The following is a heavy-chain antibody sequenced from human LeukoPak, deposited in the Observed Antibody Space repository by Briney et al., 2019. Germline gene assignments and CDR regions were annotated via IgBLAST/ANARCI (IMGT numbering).Heavy chain of an antibody. Sequence: PGGSLRLSCAASGFTFSSYAMHWVRQAPGKGLEWLSSITSSSAYIHYADSVQGRFTVSRDNAGNTLFLQMNNLRTDDTAIYYCARRTAIATAGTLLYYFDYWGLGTVVTVSS. V-gene: IGHV3-21*01. CDR2: ITSSSAYI. CDR1: GFTFSSYA. J-gene: IGHJ4*02. CDR3: ARRTAIATAGTLLYYFDY. D-gene: IGHD6-13*01.